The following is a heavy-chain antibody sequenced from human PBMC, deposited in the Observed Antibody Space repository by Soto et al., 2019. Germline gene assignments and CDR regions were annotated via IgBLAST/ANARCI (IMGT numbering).Heavy chain of an antibody. CDR1: GFSLNDYG. V-gene: IGHV3-30*18. CDR3: AKSDRGAYDTPGF. J-gene: IGHJ4*02. CDR2: ISYDGRNK. Sequence: QVQLVESGGGVVQPGRSLRLSCAASGFSLNDYGMHWVRQPPGKGLEWVADISYDGRNKYHTDSVRGRFTISRDISKGTLYLQMNSLRPEDTAVYYCAKSDRGAYDTPGFWGQGTPVAVSA. D-gene: IGHD3-22*01.